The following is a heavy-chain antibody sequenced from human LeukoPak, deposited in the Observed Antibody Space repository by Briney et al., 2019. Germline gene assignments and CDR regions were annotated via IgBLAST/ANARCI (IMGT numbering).Heavy chain of an antibody. J-gene: IGHJ4*02. CDR1: GGSFSGFY. CDR3: ARDNRRDGYTFGY. V-gene: IGHV4-34*01. Sequence: PSETLSLTCAVYGGSFSGFYWSWIRQPPGKGLEWIGEINHSGSTNYNPSLKSRVTISVDTSKNQFSLKLSSVTAAGTAVYYCARDNRRDGYTFGYWGQGTLVTVSS. D-gene: IGHD5-24*01. CDR2: INHSGST.